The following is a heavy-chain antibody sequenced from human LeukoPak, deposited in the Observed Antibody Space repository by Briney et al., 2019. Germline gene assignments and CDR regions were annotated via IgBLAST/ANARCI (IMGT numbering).Heavy chain of an antibody. CDR2: IYYSGST. D-gene: IGHD3-22*01. V-gene: IGHV4-59*01. J-gene: IGHJ3*02. CDR1: GGSISNYY. CDR3: ARAVGNYYDTGLDAFDI. Sequence: SETLSLTCTVSGGSISNYYWSWIRQPPGKGLEWIGYIYYSGSTDYNPSLKSRVTMSVDTSKNQFSLKLSAVTAADTAVYYCARAVGNYYDTGLDAFDIWGQGTMVTVSS.